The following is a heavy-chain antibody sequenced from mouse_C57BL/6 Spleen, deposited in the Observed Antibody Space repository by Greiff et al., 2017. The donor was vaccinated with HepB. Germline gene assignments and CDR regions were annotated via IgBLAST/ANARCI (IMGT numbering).Heavy chain of an antibody. J-gene: IGHJ2*01. V-gene: IGHV1-55*01. CDR3: ARDWDYDEIYFDY. CDR2: IYPGSGST. Sequence: VQLQQPGAELVKPGASVKMSCKASGYTFTSYWITWVKQRPGQGLEWIGDIYPGSGSTNYNEKFKSKATLTVDTSSSTAYMQLSSLTSEDSAVYYCARDWDYDEIYFDYWGQGTTLTVSS. D-gene: IGHD2-4*01. CDR1: GYTFTSYW.